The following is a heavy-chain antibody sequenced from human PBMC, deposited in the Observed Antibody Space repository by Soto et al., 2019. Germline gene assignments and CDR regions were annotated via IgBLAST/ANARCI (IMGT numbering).Heavy chain of an antibody. CDR2: ISSSGSTI. CDR3: ARDMRGWIGGYYYYYGMDV. CDR1: GFTFSSYE. Sequence: EVQLVESGGGLVQPGGSLRLSCAASGFTFSSYEMNWVRQAPGKGLEWVSYISSSGSTIYYADSVKGRFTISRDNAKNSLYLQMNSLRDEDTAVYYCARDMRGWIGGYYYYYGMDVWGQGTTVTVSS. J-gene: IGHJ6*02. V-gene: IGHV3-48*03. D-gene: IGHD3-16*01.